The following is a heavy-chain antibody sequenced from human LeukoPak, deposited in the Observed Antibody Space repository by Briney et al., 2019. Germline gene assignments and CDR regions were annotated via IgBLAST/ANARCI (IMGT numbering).Heavy chain of an antibody. CDR1: GFTFSSYE. CDR3: ASFSGYKGP. Sequence: SGGSPRLSCAASGFTFSSYEMNWVRQAPGKGLEWVSYISSSGSTIYYADSVKGRFTISRDNAKNSLYLQMNSLRAEDTAVYYCASFSGYKGPWGQGTLVTVSS. V-gene: IGHV3-48*03. D-gene: IGHD5-12*01. J-gene: IGHJ5*02. CDR2: ISSSGSTI.